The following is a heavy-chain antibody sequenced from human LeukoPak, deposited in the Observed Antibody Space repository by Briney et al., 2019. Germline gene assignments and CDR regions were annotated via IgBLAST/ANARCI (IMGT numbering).Heavy chain of an antibody. CDR2: ISAYNGNT. CDR3: ARGSRTVLLWFGEPPTVNWFDP. CDR1: GYTFTNYG. V-gene: IGHV1-18*01. Sequence: ASVKVSCKASGYTFTNYGISWVRQAPGQGLEWMGWISAYNGNTNYAQKLQGRVTMTTDTSTSTAYMELRSLRSDDTAVYYCARGSRTVLLWFGEPPTVNWFDPWGQGTLVTVSS. J-gene: IGHJ5*02. D-gene: IGHD3-10*01.